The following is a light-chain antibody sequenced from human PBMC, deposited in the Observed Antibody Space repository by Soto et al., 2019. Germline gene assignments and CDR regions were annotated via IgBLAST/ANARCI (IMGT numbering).Light chain of an antibody. J-gene: IGKJ1*01. CDR1: QSISSY. CDR3: QQYGSSGT. CDR2: DAS. Sequence: LFTQSPSTLSVSPGQRVTLSCRASQSISSYLAWYQQRPGQPSRLLIYDASNRATGIPARFSGSGSGTDFTLTISRLEPEDFAVYYCQQYGSSGTFGQGTKVDIK. V-gene: IGKV3-11*01.